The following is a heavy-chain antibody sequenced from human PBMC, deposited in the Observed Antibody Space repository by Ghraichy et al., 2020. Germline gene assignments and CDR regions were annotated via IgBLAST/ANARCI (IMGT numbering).Heavy chain of an antibody. CDR1: GGSISSSSYY. Sequence: SETLSLTCTVSGGSISSSSYYWGWIRQPPGKGLEWIGSIYYSGSTYYNPSLKSRATISVDTSKNQFSLKLSSVTAADTAVYYCARRVISITGPMGAGGNYFDYWGQGTLVTVSS. J-gene: IGHJ4*02. CDR2: IYYSGST. CDR3: ARRVISITGPMGAGGNYFDY. V-gene: IGHV4-39*01. D-gene: IGHD1/OR15-1a*01.